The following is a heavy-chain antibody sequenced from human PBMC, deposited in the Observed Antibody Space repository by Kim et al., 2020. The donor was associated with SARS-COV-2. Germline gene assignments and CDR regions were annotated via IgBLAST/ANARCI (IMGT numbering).Heavy chain of an antibody. CDR1: GFTFTSSA. V-gene: IGHV1-58*01. Sequence: SVKVSCKASGFTFTSSAVQWVRQARGQRLEWIGWIVVGSGNTNYAQKFQERVTITRDMSTSTAYMELSSLRSEDTAVYYCAADRDYYDSSGYYDPWGQGTLVTVSS. CDR3: AADRDYYDSSGYYDP. J-gene: IGHJ5*02. D-gene: IGHD3-22*01. CDR2: IVVGSGNT.